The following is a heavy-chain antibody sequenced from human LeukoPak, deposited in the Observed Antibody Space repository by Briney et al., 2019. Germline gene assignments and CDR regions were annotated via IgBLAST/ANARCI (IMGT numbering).Heavy chain of an antibody. CDR1: GFTFSSHS. D-gene: IGHD2-2*01. J-gene: IGHJ4*02. V-gene: IGHV3-48*01. Sequence: GGSLRLSCAASGFTFSSHSMNWVRQAPGKGLEWVSYISSSSSTIYYADSVKGRFTISRDNAKNSLYLQMNSLRAEDTAVYYCARDLPVPAAALDYWGQGTLVTVSS. CDR3: ARDLPVPAAALDY. CDR2: ISSSSSTI.